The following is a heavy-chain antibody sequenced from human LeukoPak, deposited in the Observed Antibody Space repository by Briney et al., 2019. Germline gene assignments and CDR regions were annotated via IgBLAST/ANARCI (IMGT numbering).Heavy chain of an antibody. CDR1: GYTFTSYG. V-gene: IGHV1-18*01. CDR3: ARTPSTSETAAGSFDY. Sequence: ASVEVSCKASGYTFTSYGISWVRQAPGQGLEWMGWISAYNGNTNYAQKLQGRVTMTTDTSTSTAYMDLRSLRSDDTAVYYCARTPSTSETAAGSFDYWGQGTLVTVSS. CDR2: ISAYNGNT. J-gene: IGHJ4*02. D-gene: IGHD6-13*01.